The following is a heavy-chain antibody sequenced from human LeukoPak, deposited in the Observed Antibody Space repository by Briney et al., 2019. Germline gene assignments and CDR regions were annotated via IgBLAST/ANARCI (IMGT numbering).Heavy chain of an antibody. D-gene: IGHD6-19*01. V-gene: IGHV3-23*01. CDR2: LSGSGITT. CDR1: GFTFSNSA. Sequence: GGSLRLTCAASGFTFSNSAMSWVRQAPGKGLEWVSTLSGSGITTYYADSVKGRFTISRDNSKNTLYLQMNSLRAEDTAVYYCAKGIYSSGWSYFDYWGRGTLVTVSS. J-gene: IGHJ4*01. CDR3: AKGIYSSGWSYFDY.